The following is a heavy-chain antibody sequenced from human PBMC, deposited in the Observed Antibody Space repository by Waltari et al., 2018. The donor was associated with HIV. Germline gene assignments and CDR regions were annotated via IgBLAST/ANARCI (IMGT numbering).Heavy chain of an antibody. CDR3: ALTIFLPGSTDGRYYGLDV. J-gene: IGHJ6*02. D-gene: IGHD3-9*01. CDR2: MNPNSLNI. V-gene: IGHV1-8*02. Sequence: QVHPVQSVAEVTKPGASPTVSCMTSRYTFTTSDINWLRPAAGQGLEWVGWMNPNSLNIAYAQKFRGIITMTRNTSISPAYVELSGLSFEDTAVYYCALTIFLPGSTDGRYYGLDVWGQGTTVTVSS. CDR1: RYTFTTSD.